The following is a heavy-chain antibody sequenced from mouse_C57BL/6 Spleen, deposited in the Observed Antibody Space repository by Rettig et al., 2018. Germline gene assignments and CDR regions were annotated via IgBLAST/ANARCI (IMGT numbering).Heavy chain of an antibody. V-gene: IGHV1-39*01. J-gene: IGHJ1*03. D-gene: IGHD2-1*01. Sequence: GTTSYNQKFKGKATLTVDQSSSTAYMQLNSLTSEDSAVYYCAREFYYGNFDWYFDVWGTGTTVTVSS. CDR2: GTT. CDR3: AREFYYGNFDWYFDV.